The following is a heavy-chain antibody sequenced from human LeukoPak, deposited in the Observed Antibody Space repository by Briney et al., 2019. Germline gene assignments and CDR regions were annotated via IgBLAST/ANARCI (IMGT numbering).Heavy chain of an antibody. Sequence: GGSLRLPCAASGFTFSSCAMSWVRQAPGKGLEWVSGIGGSGTSTYYADSVKGRFTISRDNAKNSLYLQMNSLRAEDTAVYYCARAMDVWGQGATVTVSS. CDR3: ARAMDV. J-gene: IGHJ6*02. CDR1: GFTFSSCA. CDR2: IGGSGTST. V-gene: IGHV3-23*01.